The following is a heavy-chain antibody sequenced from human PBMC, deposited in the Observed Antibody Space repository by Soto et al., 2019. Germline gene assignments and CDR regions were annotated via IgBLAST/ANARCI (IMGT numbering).Heavy chain of an antibody. J-gene: IGHJ4*02. CDR1: GGSISISSYY. Sequence: QLQLQESGPGLVKPSETLSLTCTVYGGSISISSYYCGWIRQPPGKGLEWIGSISYSGSTYYNPFLKSRATLSVDTSKIQFTLTLSSVSAAHAAVYYCARQGYTFDYWGKGNLVTVSS. D-gene: IGHD5-12*01. CDR3: ARQGYTFDY. CDR2: ISYSGST. V-gene: IGHV4-39*01.